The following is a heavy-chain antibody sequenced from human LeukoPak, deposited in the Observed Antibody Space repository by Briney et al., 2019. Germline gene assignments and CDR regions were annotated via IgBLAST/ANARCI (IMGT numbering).Heavy chain of an antibody. CDR2: IIPILGIA. CDR1: GGTFSSYA. D-gene: IGHD6-6*01. Sequence: SVKVSCKASGGTFSSYAISWVRQAPGQGLEWMGRIIPILGIANYAQKFQGRVTITADKSTSTAYMELSSLRSEDTAVYYCARVDSSSSAQRYFDYWGQGTPVTVSS. CDR3: ARVDSSSSAQRYFDY. V-gene: IGHV1-69*04. J-gene: IGHJ4*02.